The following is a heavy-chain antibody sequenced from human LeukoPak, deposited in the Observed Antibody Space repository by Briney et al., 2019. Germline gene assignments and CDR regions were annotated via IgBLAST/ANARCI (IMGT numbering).Heavy chain of an antibody. CDR1: ESTFSDDW. CDR2: IKSKTDGGTT. J-gene: IGHJ4*02. Sequence: GGSLRLSCAASESTFSDDWMSWVRQAPGKGLEWVGRIKSKTDGGTTDYAAPVKGRFTTSRDDSKNLLYLQMKSLKTDDTGVYYCSTGAFWGQGTLVTVSS. CDR3: STGAF. V-gene: IGHV3-15*01.